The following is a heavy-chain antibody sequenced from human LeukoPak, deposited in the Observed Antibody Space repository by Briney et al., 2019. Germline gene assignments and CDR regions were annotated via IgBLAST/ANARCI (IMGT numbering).Heavy chain of an antibody. CDR3: AKRGVVIRVILVGFHKEAYHFDS. J-gene: IGHJ4*02. Sequence: GRSLRLSCAASGFTFDDYAMHWGRQAPGKGLEGGAGISGSGGSTNYADSVKGRFTISRDNRKNTLYLQMNSLRVEDTAVYLCAKRGVVIRVILVGFHKEAYHFDSWGQGALVTVSS. D-gene: IGHD3-22*01. CDR2: ISGSGGST. V-gene: IGHV3-23*01. CDR1: GFTFDDYA.